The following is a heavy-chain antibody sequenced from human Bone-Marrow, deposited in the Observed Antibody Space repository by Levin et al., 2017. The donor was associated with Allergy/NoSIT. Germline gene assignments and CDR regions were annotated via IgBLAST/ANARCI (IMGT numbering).Heavy chain of an antibody. CDR3: ARDLVVPDASIAFES. V-gene: IGHV3-21*01. D-gene: IGHD2-2*01. J-gene: IGHJ4*02. Sequence: GGSLRLSCTASGFTFSSHRMNWVRQAPGKGLEWVSSISSSSSDIYSADSVKGRFTISRDNAKNSLYLQMNSLRVEDTAVYYFARDLVVPDASIAFESWGQGTLVTVSS. CDR1: GFTFSSHR. CDR2: ISSSSSDI.